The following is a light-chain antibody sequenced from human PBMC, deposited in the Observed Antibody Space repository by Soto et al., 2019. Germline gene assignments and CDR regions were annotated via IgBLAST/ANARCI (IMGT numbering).Light chain of an antibody. V-gene: IGKV3-15*01. CDR1: QSVSSN. J-gene: IGKJ4*01. CDR2: GAS. CDR3: QQSNNWLPLT. Sequence: EIVMTQSPATLSVSPGERATLSCTAIQSVSSNLAWYQQKPGQAPRRLISGASTRATGIPARFSGSGSGTEFTLTISSLQSEDIAVYYCQQSNNWLPLTCGGGTKVEIK.